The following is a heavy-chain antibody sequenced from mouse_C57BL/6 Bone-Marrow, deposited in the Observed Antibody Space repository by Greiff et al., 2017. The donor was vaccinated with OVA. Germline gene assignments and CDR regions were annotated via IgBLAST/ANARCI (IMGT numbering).Heavy chain of an antibody. D-gene: IGHD4-1*01. CDR2: IYPGDGDT. CDR3: ARWGNWDDY. CDR1: GYAFSSSW. J-gene: IGHJ2*01. Sequence: VQLQESGPELVKPGASVKISCKASGYAFSSSWMNWVKQRPGKGLEWIGRIYPGDGDTNYNGKFKGKDTLTADKSSSPAYMQLSSLTSEDSAVYFCARWGNWDDYWGQGTTLTVSS. V-gene: IGHV1-82*01.